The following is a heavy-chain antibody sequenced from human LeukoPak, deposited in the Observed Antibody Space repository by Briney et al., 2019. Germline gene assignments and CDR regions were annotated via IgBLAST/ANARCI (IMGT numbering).Heavy chain of an antibody. CDR1: GGSISSSNW. Sequence: SETLSLTCAVSGGSISSSNWWSWVRQPPGKGLEWIGYIDDSGSTNYHPALQSRVTISVDTSKNHFSLKLTSVTAADAAIYYCARGHGYYYYYMDVWGTGTTVTISS. D-gene: IGHD3-22*01. J-gene: IGHJ6*03. CDR3: ARGHGYYYYYMDV. CDR2: IDDSGST. V-gene: IGHV4-4*02.